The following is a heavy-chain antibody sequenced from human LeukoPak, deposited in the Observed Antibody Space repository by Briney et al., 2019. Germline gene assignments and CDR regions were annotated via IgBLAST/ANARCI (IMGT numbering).Heavy chain of an antibody. CDR2: IYYSGST. CDR1: GGSISSYY. CDR3: ARHTSGYYYLDAFDI. V-gene: IGHV4-59*08. D-gene: IGHD3-22*01. J-gene: IGHJ3*02. Sequence: SETLSLTCTVSGGSISSYYWSWIRQPPGKGLEWIGYIYYSGSTNYNPSLKSRVTISVDTSKNQFSLKLSSVTAADTAVYYCARHTSGYYYLDAFDIWGQGTMVTVSS.